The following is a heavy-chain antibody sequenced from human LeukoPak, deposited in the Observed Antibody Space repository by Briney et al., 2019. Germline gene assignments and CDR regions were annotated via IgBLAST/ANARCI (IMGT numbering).Heavy chain of an antibody. J-gene: IGHJ2*01. CDR1: GFTFDDYA. CDR2: ILSDGIYQ. D-gene: IGHD3-16*02. CDR3: ARGNLYPESSEGNYWYFDV. V-gene: IGHV3-30-3*01. Sequence: PGRSLRLSCAASGFTFDDYAMHWVRQAPGKGLEWVAVILSDGIYQYYADSVKGRLSLSRDNSENTVYVDVNSLKVEDTAIYYCARGNLYPESSEGNYWYFDVWGRGTLVTVSS.